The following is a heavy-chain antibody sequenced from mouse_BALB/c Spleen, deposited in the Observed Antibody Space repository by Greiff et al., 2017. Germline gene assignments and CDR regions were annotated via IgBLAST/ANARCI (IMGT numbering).Heavy chain of an antibody. CDR1: GYTFTSYV. Sequence: EVKLMESGPELVKPGASVKMSCKASGYTFTSYVMHWVKQKPGQGLEWIGYINPYNDGTKYNEKFKGKATLTSDKSSSTAYMELSSLTSEDSAVFYCARGCLRRAWYFDVWGAGTTVTVSS. J-gene: IGHJ1*01. D-gene: IGHD2-12*01. V-gene: IGHV1-14*01. CDR3: ARGCLRRAWYFDV. CDR2: INPYNDGT.